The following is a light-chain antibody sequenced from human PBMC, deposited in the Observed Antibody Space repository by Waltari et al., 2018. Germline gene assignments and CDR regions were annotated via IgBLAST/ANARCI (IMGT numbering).Light chain of an antibody. CDR3: QQFNNWPRS. V-gene: IGKV3-15*01. J-gene: IGKJ5*01. CDR2: GVS. Sequence: EIVMTQSPATLSVSPGERATLSCRASQSVSSNLVWYQQKPGQAPRLLIYGVSTRATGIPARFSGSGSGTEFTLTISSLQSEDFAVYYCQQFNNWPRSFGQGTRLEIK. CDR1: QSVSSN.